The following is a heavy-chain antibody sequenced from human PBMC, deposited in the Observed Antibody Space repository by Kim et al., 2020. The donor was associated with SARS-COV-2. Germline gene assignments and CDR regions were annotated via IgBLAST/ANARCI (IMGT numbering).Heavy chain of an antibody. CDR3: ARDWAGGCSSTSCSYGMDV. Sequence: SETLSLTRTVSGGSVSSGSYYWSWIRQPPGKGLEWIGYIYYSGSTNYNPSLKSRVTISVDTSKNQFSLKLSSVTAADTAVYYCARDWAGGCSSTSCSYGMDVWGQGTTVTVSS. D-gene: IGHD2-2*01. J-gene: IGHJ6*02. CDR1: GGSVSSGSYY. CDR2: IYYSGST. V-gene: IGHV4-61*01.